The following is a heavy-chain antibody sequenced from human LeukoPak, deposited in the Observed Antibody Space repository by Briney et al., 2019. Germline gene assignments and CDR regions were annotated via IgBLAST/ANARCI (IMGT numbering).Heavy chain of an antibody. CDR3: AKDSSSWYFPTLIDY. CDR2: ISGSGGST. D-gene: IGHD6-13*01. Sequence: GGSLRLSCAASGFTFSSYAMSWVRQAPGKGLEWVSAISGSGGSTYYADSVKGRFTISRDNSKNTLYLQMNSLRAEDTAVYYCAKDSSSWYFPTLIDYWGQGTLATVSS. V-gene: IGHV3-23*01. J-gene: IGHJ4*02. CDR1: GFTFSSYA.